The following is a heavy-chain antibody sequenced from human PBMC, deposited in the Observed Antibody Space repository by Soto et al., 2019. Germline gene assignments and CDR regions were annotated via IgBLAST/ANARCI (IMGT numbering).Heavy chain of an antibody. CDR1: GRTFSSYA. D-gene: IGHD3-22*01. Sequence: SVKVSCRASGRTFSSYAISLVRQAPGQGLEWMGGIIPIFGTANYAQKFQGRVTITADESTSTAYMELSSLRSEDTAVYYCARGPRYYYDSSGYYSNWGQGTLVTVSS. CDR3: ARGPRYYYDSSGYYSN. J-gene: IGHJ4*02. V-gene: IGHV1-69*13. CDR2: IIPIFGTA.